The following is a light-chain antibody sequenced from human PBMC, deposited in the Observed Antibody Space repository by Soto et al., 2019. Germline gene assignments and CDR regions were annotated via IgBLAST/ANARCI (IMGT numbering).Light chain of an antibody. CDR2: EVS. CDR3: SSYTSSSRYV. J-gene: IGLJ1*01. Sequence: LTQPASVSGSPGQSITISCTGTSSDVGGYNYVSWYQQHPGKAPKLMIYEVSNRPSGVSNRFSGSKSGNTASLTISGLQAEDEADYYCSSYTSSSRYVFGTGTKVTVL. V-gene: IGLV2-14*01. CDR1: SSDVGGYNY.